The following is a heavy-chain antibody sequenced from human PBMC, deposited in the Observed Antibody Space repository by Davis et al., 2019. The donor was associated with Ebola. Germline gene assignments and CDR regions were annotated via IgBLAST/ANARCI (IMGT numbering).Heavy chain of an antibody. CDR2: IYHSGST. CDR3: ARSDRLRYFDWSPYYYYGMDV. D-gene: IGHD3-9*01. J-gene: IGHJ6*02. CDR1: GYSISSGYY. V-gene: IGHV4-38-2*02. Sequence: PSETLSLTCTVSGYSISSGYYWGWIRQPPGKGLEWIGSIYHSGSTYYNPSLKSRVTISVDTSKNQFSLKLSSVTAADTAVYYCARSDRLRYFDWSPYYYYGMDVWGQRTTVTVSS.